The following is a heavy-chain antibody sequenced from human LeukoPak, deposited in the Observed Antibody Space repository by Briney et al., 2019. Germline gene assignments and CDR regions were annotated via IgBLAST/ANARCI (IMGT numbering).Heavy chain of an antibody. D-gene: IGHD3-22*01. V-gene: IGHV4-39*07. CDR1: GGSISSSSYY. CDR3: ASGYGYFQH. CDR2: IYYSGST. J-gene: IGHJ1*01. Sequence: SETLSLTCTVSGGSISSSSYYWGWIRQPPGKGLEWIGSIYYSGSTYYNPSLKSRVTISVDTSKNQFSLKLSSVTGADTAVYYCASGYGYFQHWGQGTLVTVSS.